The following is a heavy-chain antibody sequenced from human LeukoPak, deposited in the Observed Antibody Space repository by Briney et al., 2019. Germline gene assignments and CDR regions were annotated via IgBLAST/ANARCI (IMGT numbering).Heavy chain of an antibody. CDR2: INPGGGST. D-gene: IGHD6-13*01. Sequence: GASVKVSCKASGYTFTSYYMHWVRQAPGQGLEWMGIINPGGGSTSYAQKFQGRVTMTRDTSTSAVYMELSSLRSEDTAVYYCAITYSSSYLDYWGQGTLVTVSS. J-gene: IGHJ4*02. CDR3: AITYSSSYLDY. V-gene: IGHV1-46*01. CDR1: GYTFTSYY.